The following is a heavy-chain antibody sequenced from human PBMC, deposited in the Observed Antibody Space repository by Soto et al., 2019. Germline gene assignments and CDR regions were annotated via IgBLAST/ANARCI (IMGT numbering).Heavy chain of an antibody. D-gene: IGHD3-16*01. CDR3: ARVGEESSLRLWYFQH. J-gene: IGHJ1*01. V-gene: IGHV3-11*05. Sequence: GGSLRLSCAASGFTFSDYYMSWIRQAPGKGLEWVSYIGSSSSYTNYADSVKGRFTISRDNAKNSLYLQMNSLRAEDTAVYYCARVGEESSLRLWYFQHWGQGTLVTVSS. CDR2: IGSSSSYT. CDR1: GFTFSDYY.